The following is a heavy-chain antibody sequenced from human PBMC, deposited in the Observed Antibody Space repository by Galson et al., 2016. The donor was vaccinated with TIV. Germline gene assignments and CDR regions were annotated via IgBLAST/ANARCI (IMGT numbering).Heavy chain of an antibody. CDR2: ISDSGRS. V-gene: IGHV4-59*01. CDR3: ARDLGLGAFDI. J-gene: IGHJ3*02. CDR1: SDSIINYY. D-gene: IGHD7-27*01. Sequence: LSLTCTVSSDSIINYYLSRIRQPPGKGLEWIGYISDSGRSNENPSLKGRVTISVDTSKKQISLKLKSVTAADTAMYYCARDLGLGAFDIWGQGTMVTVSS.